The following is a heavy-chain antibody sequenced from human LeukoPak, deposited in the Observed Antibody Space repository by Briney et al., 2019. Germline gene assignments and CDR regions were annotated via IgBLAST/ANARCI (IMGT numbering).Heavy chain of an antibody. D-gene: IGHD6-13*01. Sequence: SETLSLTCTVSGASIGSFYWVWIRQPAGKGLEWIGRLYNGGDTNYSPSLRSRGTMPVDTSKNQFSLKLKSVTAADTAVYYCARGVEASGVGFYAFDIWGQGTMVTVSS. J-gene: IGHJ3*02. CDR1: GASIGSFY. CDR2: LYNGGDT. CDR3: ARGVEASGVGFYAFDI. V-gene: IGHV4-4*07.